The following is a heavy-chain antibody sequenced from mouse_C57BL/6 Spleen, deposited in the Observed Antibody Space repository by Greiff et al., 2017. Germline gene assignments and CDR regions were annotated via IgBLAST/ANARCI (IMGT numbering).Heavy chain of an antibody. CDR2: IWSGGST. V-gene: IGHV2-2*01. CDR3: ARNWRIPDWDDAMDY. J-gene: IGHJ4*01. CDR1: GFSLTSYG. D-gene: IGHD4-1*01. Sequence: VMLVASGPGLVQPSQSLSITCTVSGFSLTSYGVHWVRQSPGKGLEWLGVIWSGGSTDYNAAFISRLSISKDNSKSQVFFKMNSLQADDTAIYYCARNWRIPDWDDAMDYWGQGTSVTVSS.